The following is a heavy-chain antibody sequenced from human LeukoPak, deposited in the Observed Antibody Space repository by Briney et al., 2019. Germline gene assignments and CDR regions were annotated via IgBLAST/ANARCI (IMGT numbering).Heavy chain of an antibody. CDR3: ARDKPATTVTTLARHRSPPMGY. V-gene: IGHV3-23*01. CDR2: ISGSGDST. D-gene: IGHD4-17*01. CDR1: GFTFSNYA. Sequence: GGSLRLSCAASGFTFSNYAMSWVRQAPGKGLEWVSAISGSGDSTYYADSVKGRFTISRDNSKNTLYLQMSSLRAEDTAVYFCARDKPATTVTTLARHRSPPMGYWGQGTLVTVSS. J-gene: IGHJ4*02.